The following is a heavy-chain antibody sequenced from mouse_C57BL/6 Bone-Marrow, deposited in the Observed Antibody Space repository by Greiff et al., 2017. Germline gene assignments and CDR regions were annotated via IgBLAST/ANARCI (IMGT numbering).Heavy chain of an antibody. CDR2: IYPVSGET. V-gene: IGHV1-11*01. CDR3: AIATVVARGGYYAMDY. D-gene: IGHD1-1*01. CDR1: GYTFTDHI. J-gene: IGHJ4*01. Sequence: QVQLQQSGAELASPGASVTLSCKASGYTFTDHIMNWVKKRPGQGLEWIGRIYPVSGETNYNQKFMGKATFTVDRSSSTVYMVLNSLTSEDPAVYYCAIATVVARGGYYAMDYWGQGTSVTVSS.